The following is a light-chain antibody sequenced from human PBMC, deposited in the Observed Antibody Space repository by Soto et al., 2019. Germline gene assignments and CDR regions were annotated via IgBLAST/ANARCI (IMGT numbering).Light chain of an antibody. CDR1: QSVISSS. V-gene: IGKV3-20*01. CDR2: GTS. J-gene: IGKJ2*01. CDR3: QQFGSSPLYT. Sequence: EIVLTQSPGTLSLSPGERATLSCRASQSVISSSLAWYQQKPGQAPRLLIYGTSSRATGIPGRFSGSGSGTDFTLTISRLEPEDFAVYYCQQFGSSPLYTFGQGTKLEIK.